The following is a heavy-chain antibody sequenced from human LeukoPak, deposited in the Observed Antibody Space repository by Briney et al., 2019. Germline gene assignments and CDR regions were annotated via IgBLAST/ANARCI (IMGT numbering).Heavy chain of an antibody. V-gene: IGHV4-34*01. J-gene: IGHJ4*02. D-gene: IGHD6-19*01. Sequence: SETLSLTCAVYGGSFSGYYWSWLRQPPRKGLEWIGEINHSGSTNYNPSLKSRLTISVDTSKNQFSLKLSSVTAADTAVYYCARGQWLVLSYFDYWGQGTLVTVSS. CDR2: INHSGST. CDR1: GGSFSGYY. CDR3: ARGQWLVLSYFDY.